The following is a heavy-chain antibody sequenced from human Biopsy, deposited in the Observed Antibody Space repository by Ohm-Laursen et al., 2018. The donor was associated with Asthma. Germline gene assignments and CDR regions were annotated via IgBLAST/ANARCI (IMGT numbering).Heavy chain of an antibody. J-gene: IGHJ4*02. V-gene: IGHV1-69*13. CDR2: INSVFGTT. CDR3: ARKAGSCISRSCYSLDF. D-gene: IGHD2-15*01. Sequence: SVEVSCKSLGGTFNTYVIGWVRQAPGQGLEWMGGINSVFGTTTYPQKFQDRVTITAGDSTSTVYMELSSLRSEDTAVYYCARKAGSCISRSCYSLDFWGQGTLVTVSS. CDR1: GGTFNTYV.